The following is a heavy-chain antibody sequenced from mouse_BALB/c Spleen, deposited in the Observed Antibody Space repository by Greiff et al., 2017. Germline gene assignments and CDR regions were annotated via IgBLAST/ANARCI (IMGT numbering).Heavy chain of an antibody. Sequence: VMLVESGPGLVAPSQSLSITCTVSGFSLTGYGVNWVRQPPGKGLEWLGMIWGDGSTDYNSALKSRLSISKDNSKSQVFLKMNSLQTDDTARYYCARESSYYDYDLAWFAYWGQGTLVTVSA. CDR2: IWGDGST. V-gene: IGHV2-6-7*01. D-gene: IGHD2-4*01. CDR3: ARESSYYDYDLAWFAY. J-gene: IGHJ3*01. CDR1: GFSLTGYG.